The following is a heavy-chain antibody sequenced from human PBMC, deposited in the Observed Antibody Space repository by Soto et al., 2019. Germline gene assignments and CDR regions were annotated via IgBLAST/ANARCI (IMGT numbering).Heavy chain of an antibody. CDR3: ARLSYCSSTSCYVGAFDI. D-gene: IGHD2-2*01. CDR1: GYSFTSDW. CDR2: ISPANSDP. Sequence: GESLKISCRGSGYSFTSDWIGWVRQMPGKGLEWMGVISPANSDPKYSPSFQGQVTISVDKSISTAYLQWSSLKASDTAMYYCARLSYCSSTSCYVGAFDIWGQGTMVTVSS. V-gene: IGHV5-51*01. J-gene: IGHJ3*02.